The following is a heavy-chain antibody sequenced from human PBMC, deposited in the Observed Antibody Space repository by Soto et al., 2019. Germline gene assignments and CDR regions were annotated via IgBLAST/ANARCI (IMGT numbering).Heavy chain of an antibody. J-gene: IGHJ4*02. Sequence: ESGGGVVQPGKSLRLSCAASGFIFSNYGMHWVRQAPGKGLEWVALISFDGKNRNYADPVKGRFTIYRDNPKNTLYLEMNSLRPEDTAFYYCAKRGGVVGGSEHPFFEYWGQGTLVTVSS. CDR3: AKRGGVVGGSEHPFFEY. CDR1: GFIFSNYG. CDR2: ISFDGKNR. D-gene: IGHD2-15*01. V-gene: IGHV3-30*18.